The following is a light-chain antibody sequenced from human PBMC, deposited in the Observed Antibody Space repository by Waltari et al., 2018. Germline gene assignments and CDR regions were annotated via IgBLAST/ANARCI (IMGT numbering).Light chain of an antibody. Sequence: DIQLNQSQSFLSAVVGDKVTITCRASQDISIFLAWYQQTPGKAPKLLSFAASDFQSGVPLRFSGTGSGTEFTLTISSLRPEDFATYYCQQLHSYPHTFGQGTTLAIK. V-gene: IGKV1-9*01. J-gene: IGKJ2*01. CDR2: AAS. CDR3: QQLHSYPHT. CDR1: QDISIF.